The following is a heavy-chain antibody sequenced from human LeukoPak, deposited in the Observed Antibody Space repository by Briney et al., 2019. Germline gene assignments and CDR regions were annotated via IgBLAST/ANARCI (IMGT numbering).Heavy chain of an antibody. Sequence: GESLKISCKGSGYSFTSYWIGWVRQMPGKGLEWMGIIYPGDSDTRYSPSFQGQVTISADKSISTAYLQWSSLKASDTAMYYCARGGAPYDSSGYYFDYWGQGTLVTVSS. D-gene: IGHD3-22*01. V-gene: IGHV5-51*01. CDR2: IYPGDSDT. J-gene: IGHJ4*02. CDR3: ARGGAPYDSSGYYFDY. CDR1: GYSFTSYW.